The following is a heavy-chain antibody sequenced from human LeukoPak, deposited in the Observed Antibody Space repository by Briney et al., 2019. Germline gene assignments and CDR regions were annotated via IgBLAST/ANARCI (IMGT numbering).Heavy chain of an antibody. CDR2: INAGNGNA. V-gene: IGHV1-3*01. Sequence: ASVKVSCKASGYTFTSYAMHWLRQAPGQRLEWMGWINAGNGNAKYSQKFQGRVTITRDTSASTAYMELSSLRSEDTAVYYCAREYQQWLVHDKNWFDPWGQGTLVTVSS. D-gene: IGHD6-19*01. J-gene: IGHJ5*02. CDR1: GYTFTSYA. CDR3: AREYQQWLVHDKNWFDP.